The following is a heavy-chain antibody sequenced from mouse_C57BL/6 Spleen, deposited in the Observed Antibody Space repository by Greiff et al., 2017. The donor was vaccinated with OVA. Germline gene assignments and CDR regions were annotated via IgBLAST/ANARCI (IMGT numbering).Heavy chain of an antibody. CDR2: ISNWAYSI. CDR3: ARQGQLRSFAY. J-gene: IGHJ3*01. D-gene: IGHD3-2*02. CDR1: GFTFSDYG. V-gene: IGHV5-15*01. Sequence: DVTLVESGGGLVQPGGSLKLSCAASGFTFSDYGMAWVRQAPRKGLEWVAFISNWAYSIYYADTVTGRFTIYRENAKNTLYQEMSSLRSEDTAMYYCARQGQLRSFAYWGQGTLVTVSA.